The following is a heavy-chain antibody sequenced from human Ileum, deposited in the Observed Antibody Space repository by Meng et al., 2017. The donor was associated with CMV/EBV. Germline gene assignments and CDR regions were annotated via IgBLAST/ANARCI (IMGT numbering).Heavy chain of an antibody. D-gene: IGHD3-10*01. J-gene: IGHJ6*02. CDR2: INHSGST. V-gene: IGHV4-34*01. CDR1: GGSFSGYY. CDR3: ARDGVLWFGELLGGMDV. Sequence: SETLSLTCAVYGGSFSGYYWSWIRQPPGKGLEWIGEINHSGSTNYNPSLKSRVTISVDTSKNQFSLKLSSVTAADTAVYYCARDGVLWFGELLGGMDVWGQGTTVTVSS.